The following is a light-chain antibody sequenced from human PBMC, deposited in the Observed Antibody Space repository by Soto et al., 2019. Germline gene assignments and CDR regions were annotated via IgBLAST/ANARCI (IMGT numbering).Light chain of an antibody. Sequence: QSVLTQPPSVSGAPGQRVTISCTGSSSNIGAGYDVHWYQQLPGTAPKLLISGNSNRPSGVPDRFSGSKSGTSASLAITGLQAEDEAEYYCQSYDSILSGSIFGGGTKVTVL. CDR2: GNS. J-gene: IGLJ2*01. CDR1: SSNIGAGYD. V-gene: IGLV1-40*01. CDR3: QSYDSILSGSI.